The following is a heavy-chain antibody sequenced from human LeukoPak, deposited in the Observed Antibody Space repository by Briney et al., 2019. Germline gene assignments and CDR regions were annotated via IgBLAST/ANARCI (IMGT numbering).Heavy chain of an antibody. CDR2: TRYDGSNK. J-gene: IGHJ4*02. V-gene: IGHV3-30*02. CDR3: AKDLPEYYGSGSYGFDY. D-gene: IGHD3-10*01. Sequence: GGSLRLSCAASGFTFSSYGLHWVRQAPGKGLEGVAFTRYDGSNKYYADSVKGRFTISRDNSKNTLFLQMNSLRADDTAVYYCAKDLPEYYGSGSYGFDYWGQGTLVTVSS. CDR1: GFTFSSYG.